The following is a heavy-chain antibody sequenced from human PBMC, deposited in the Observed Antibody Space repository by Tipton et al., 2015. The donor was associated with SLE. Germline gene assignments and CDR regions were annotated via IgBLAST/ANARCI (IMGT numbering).Heavy chain of an antibody. D-gene: IGHD6-13*01. V-gene: IGHV4-61*09. J-gene: IGHJ4*02. Sequence: TLSLTCTVSGGSISSSSYYWGWIRQPPGKGLEWIGHIYTSGSTNYNPSLKSRVTISVDTSKNQFSLKLSSVTAADTAVYYCGGIAAADTFDYWGQGTLVTVSS. CDR3: GGIAAADTFDY. CDR2: IYTSGST. CDR1: GGSISSSSYY.